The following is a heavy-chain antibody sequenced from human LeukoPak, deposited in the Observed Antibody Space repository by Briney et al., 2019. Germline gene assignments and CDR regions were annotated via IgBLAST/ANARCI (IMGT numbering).Heavy chain of an antibody. J-gene: IGHJ4*02. D-gene: IGHD4-17*01. CDR1: GGTFSSYA. CDR2: INPNSGGT. Sequence: GSSVKVSCKASGGTFSSYAISWVRQAPGQGLEWMGWINPNSGGTKNAQKFQGRVTMTRDTSISTAYMELSRLRSDDTAVYYCARGLSVRTTVTTLFNSWGQGTLVTVSS. V-gene: IGHV1-2*02. CDR3: ARGLSVRTTVTTLFNS.